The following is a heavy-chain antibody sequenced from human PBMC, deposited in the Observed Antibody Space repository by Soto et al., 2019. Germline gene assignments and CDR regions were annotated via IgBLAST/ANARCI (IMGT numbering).Heavy chain of an antibody. CDR3: TTYDFLRGYLGEVGYSAMAV. J-gene: IGHJ6*02. V-gene: IGHV3-15*01. CDR2: IKSKTDGGTT. D-gene: IGHD3-3*01. Sequence: PGGSLRLSCAASGFTFSNAWMNWVRQAPGKXLEWVGRIKSKTDGGTTDCAAPVKGRFTISRDDSKNTLYLQMNSLKTEDTAVYYCTTYDFLRGYLGEVGYSAMAVWGQGTTVTVSS. CDR1: GFTFSNAW.